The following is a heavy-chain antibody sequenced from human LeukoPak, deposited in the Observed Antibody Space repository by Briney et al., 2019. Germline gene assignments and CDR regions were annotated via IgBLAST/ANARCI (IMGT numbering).Heavy chain of an antibody. CDR2: IYHSGST. J-gene: IGHJ4*02. D-gene: IGHD3-10*01. Sequence: SETLSLTCAVSGYSISSGYYWGWIRQPPGKGLEWIGNIYHSGSTYYNPSLKSRVTISLDTSENQFSLKLSSVTAADTAVYYCATNYGSGSYYILVYWGQGTLVTVSS. CDR3: ATNYGSGSYYILVY. V-gene: IGHV4-38-2*01. CDR1: GYSISSGYY.